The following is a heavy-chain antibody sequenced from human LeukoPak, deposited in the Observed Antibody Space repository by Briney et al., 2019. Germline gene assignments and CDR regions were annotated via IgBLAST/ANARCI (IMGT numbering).Heavy chain of an antibody. V-gene: IGHV3-30*18. CDR2: ISYDGSDK. J-gene: IGHJ3*02. D-gene: IGHD1-26*01. CDR1: GFTFSSYG. CDR3: AKIGTSGDIVGATRLRAFDI. Sequence: GGSLRLSCAASGFTFSSYGMHWVRQAPGKGLEWVAVISYDGSDKYYADSVKGRFTISRDNSKNTLYLQMNSLRAEDTAVYYCAKIGTSGDIVGATRLRAFDIWGQGTMVTVSS.